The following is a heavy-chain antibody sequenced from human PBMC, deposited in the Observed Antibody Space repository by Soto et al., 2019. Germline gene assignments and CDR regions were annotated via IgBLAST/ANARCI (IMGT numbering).Heavy chain of an antibody. J-gene: IGHJ6*02. Sequence: GGSLRLSCAASGFTFISYGMHWVRQAPGKGLEWVAVISYDGSNKYYADSVKGRFTISRDNSKNTLYLQMNSLRAEDTAVYYCAKDGDYYDSSGYHTGGMDVWGQGTTVTVSS. D-gene: IGHD3-22*01. CDR1: GFTFISYG. V-gene: IGHV3-30*18. CDR2: ISYDGSNK. CDR3: AKDGDYYDSSGYHTGGMDV.